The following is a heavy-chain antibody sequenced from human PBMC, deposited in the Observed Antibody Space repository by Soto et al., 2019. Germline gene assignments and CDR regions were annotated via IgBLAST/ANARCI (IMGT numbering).Heavy chain of an antibody. CDR2: INPSGGST. Sequence: ASVKVSCKASGYTFTSYYMHWVRQAPGQGLEWMGIINPSGGSTSYAQKFQGRVTMTRDTSTSTVYMELSSMRSEDTVVYYCARSSNPGYSSGWYELYYFDYWGQGTLVTVSS. CDR3: ARSSNPGYSSGWYELYYFDY. J-gene: IGHJ4*02. D-gene: IGHD6-19*01. V-gene: IGHV1-46*01. CDR1: GYTFTSYY.